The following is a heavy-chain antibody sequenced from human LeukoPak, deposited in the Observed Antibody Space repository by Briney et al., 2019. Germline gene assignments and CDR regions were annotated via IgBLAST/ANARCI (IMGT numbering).Heavy chain of an antibody. CDR3: ASKGRITIFGVDWDAFDI. J-gene: IGHJ3*02. CDR1: GYTFTIYY. Sequence: ASVKVSCKASGYTFTIYYMHWVRQAPGQGLEWMGRINPNSGGTNYAQKFQGRVTMTRDTSISTAYMELSRLRSDDTAVYYCASKGRITIFGVDWDAFDIWGQGTMVTVSS. D-gene: IGHD3-3*01. V-gene: IGHV1-2*06. CDR2: INPNSGGT.